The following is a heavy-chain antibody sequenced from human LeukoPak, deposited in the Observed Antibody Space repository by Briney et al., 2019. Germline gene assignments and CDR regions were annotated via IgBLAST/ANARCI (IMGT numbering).Heavy chain of an antibody. J-gene: IGHJ6*03. CDR2: INHSGST. Sequence: PSETLSLTXAVYGGSFSGYYWSWIRQPPGKGLEWIGEINHSGSTNYNPSLKGRVTISVDTSKNQFSLKLSSVTAADTAVYYCARVIHPTARYYYYMDVWGKGTTVTVSS. CDR1: GGSFSGYY. V-gene: IGHV4-34*01. CDR3: ARVIHPTARYYYYMDV.